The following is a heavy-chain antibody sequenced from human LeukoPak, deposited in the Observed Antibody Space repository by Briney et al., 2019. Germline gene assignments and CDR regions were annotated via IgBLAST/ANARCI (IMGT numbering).Heavy chain of an antibody. CDR3: AKFLGGYGELDY. Sequence: GGSLRLSCAASGFTFSSYGMHWVRQAPGKGLEWVAVIWYDGSNKYYADSVKGRFTISRDNSKNTLYLQMNSLRAEDTAVYYCAKFLGGYGELDYWGQGTLVAVSS. V-gene: IGHV3-33*06. CDR2: IWYDGSNK. CDR1: GFTFSSYG. D-gene: IGHD4-17*01. J-gene: IGHJ4*02.